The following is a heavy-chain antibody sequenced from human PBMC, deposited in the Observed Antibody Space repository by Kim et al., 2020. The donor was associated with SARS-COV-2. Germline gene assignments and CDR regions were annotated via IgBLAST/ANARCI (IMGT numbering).Heavy chain of an antibody. CDR3: VRGYVGGPFDL. J-gene: IGHJ4*02. D-gene: IGHD3-10*01. CDR2: INRNSGST. Sequence: GWSLRLSCAASGFTFDDYGMSWVRQTPMKGLEWVSGINRNSGSTGYADSVKGRFTISRDNAKKSLYLQMNGLRVEDTALYYCVRGYVGGPFDLWGQGSLVTVSS. V-gene: IGHV3-20*04. CDR1: GFTFDDYG.